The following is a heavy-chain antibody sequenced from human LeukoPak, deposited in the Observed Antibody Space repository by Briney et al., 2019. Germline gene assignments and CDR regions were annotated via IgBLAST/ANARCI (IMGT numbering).Heavy chain of an antibody. J-gene: IGHJ4*02. Sequence: PGRSLRLSCAASGFTFSSYAMHWVRQAPGKGLEWVSAILGSGRSAYYADSVKGRFTISRDNSKNSSFLQMNSLRVEDTALYYCSKWGDYDVLTGYYDSDFWGQGTLVTVSA. CDR3: SKWGDYDVLTGYYDSDF. CDR1: GFTFSSYA. V-gene: IGHV3-23*01. CDR2: ILGSGRSA. D-gene: IGHD3-9*01.